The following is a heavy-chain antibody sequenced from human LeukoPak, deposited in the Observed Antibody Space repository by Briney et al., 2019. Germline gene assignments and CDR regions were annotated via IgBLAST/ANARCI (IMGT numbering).Heavy chain of an antibody. J-gene: IGHJ4*02. CDR1: GFTFSSYA. D-gene: IGHD1-26*01. CDR2: ISSGGRKT. V-gene: IGHV3-23*01. CDR3: AKGTQWELPLDY. Sequence: PGGSLRLSCVASGFTFSSYAMSWVRQAPGKGLQWVSVISSGGRKTYYADSVKGRFIISRDNSKNTLYLQMNSLRAEDTAVYYCAKGTQWELPLDYWGQGTLVTVSS.